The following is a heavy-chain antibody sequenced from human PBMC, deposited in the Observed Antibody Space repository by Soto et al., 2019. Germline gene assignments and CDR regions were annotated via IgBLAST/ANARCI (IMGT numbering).Heavy chain of an antibody. CDR2: LYSNGRT. J-gene: IGHJ6*02. V-gene: IGHV3-66*01. D-gene: IGHD3-9*01. CDR1: GFTVSSHY. Sequence: EVPLVESGGGLVQPGGSLRLSCAASGFTVSSHYMTWVRQAPGKGLDWVSLLYSNGRTYYADSVKGRFTISRDSSKNTVYLQLNSLRAQDTAVYYCARSLDGNYYYGMDVWGQGTTVIVSS. CDR3: ARSLDGNYYYGMDV.